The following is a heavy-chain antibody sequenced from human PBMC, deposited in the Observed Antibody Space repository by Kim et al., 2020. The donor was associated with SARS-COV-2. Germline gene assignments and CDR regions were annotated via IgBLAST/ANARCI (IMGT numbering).Heavy chain of an antibody. CDR3: ARAVGAPSRSLVAGILGYYYYGMDV. D-gene: IGHD6-19*01. V-gene: IGHV7-4-1*02. J-gene: IGHJ6*02. Sequence: ASVKVSCKASGYTFTSYAMNWVRQAPGQGLEWMGWINTNTGNPTYAQGFTGRFVFSLDTSVSTAYLQISSLKAEDTAVYYCARAVGAPSRSLVAGILGYYYYGMDVWGQGTTVTVSS. CDR1: GYTFTSYA. CDR2: INTNTGNP.